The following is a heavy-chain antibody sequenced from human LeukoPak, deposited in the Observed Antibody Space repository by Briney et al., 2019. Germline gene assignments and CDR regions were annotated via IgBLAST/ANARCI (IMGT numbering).Heavy chain of an antibody. V-gene: IGHV1-2*06. CDR1: GYTITGYY. CDR2: INPKSGDT. Sequence: ASVKVSCKASGYTITGYYMHWVRQAPGQGLEWMGRINPKSGDTNSAQKFQGRITMTRDTSISTAYMELRSLRSDDTAVYYCAREPSYSTVPYWMWTYYYGMDVWGQGTTVTVSS. CDR3: AREPSYSTVPYWMWTYYYGMDV. J-gene: IGHJ6*02. D-gene: IGHD6-13*01.